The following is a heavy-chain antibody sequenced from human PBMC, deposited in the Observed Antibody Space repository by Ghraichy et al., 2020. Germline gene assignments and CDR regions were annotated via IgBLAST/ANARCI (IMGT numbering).Heavy chain of an antibody. V-gene: IGHV1-18*04. CDR3: ATHPRYSDPRSAFDI. J-gene: IGHJ3*02. CDR2: ISAYNGNT. D-gene: IGHD1-26*01. CDR1: GDTFSSYG. Sequence: ASVKVSCKASGDTFSSYGISWVPQAPVQGLEWMGWISAYNGNTNYAQKLQGRVTMTTDTSTSTAYMELRSLRSDGTAVYYCATHPRYSDPRSAFDIWGKGKMVTVSA.